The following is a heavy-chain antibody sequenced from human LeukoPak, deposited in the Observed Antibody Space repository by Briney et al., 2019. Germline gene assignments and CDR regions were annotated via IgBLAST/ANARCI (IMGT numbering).Heavy chain of an antibody. D-gene: IGHD3-9*01. CDR1: GYTFTMYG. Sequence: GASVKVSCKTSGYTFTMYGVSWVRQAPGRGLQWLGWISPRNGNTAYAQDLQGRVTMTTDTSTTTAYLELRSLRPDDTAIYYCARDLNYVTLGYNILADVGYYFDYWGQGSLVTVSS. CDR3: ARDLNYVTLGYNILADVGYYFDY. CDR2: ISPRNGNT. J-gene: IGHJ4*02. V-gene: IGHV1-18*01.